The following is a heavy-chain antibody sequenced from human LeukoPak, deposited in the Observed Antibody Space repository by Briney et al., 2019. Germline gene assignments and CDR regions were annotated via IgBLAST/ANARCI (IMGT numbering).Heavy chain of an antibody. V-gene: IGHV3-23*01. Sequence: GGSLRLSCAASGFSFSSYGMHWVRQAPGKGLEWVSAISGSGGSTYYADSVKGRFTISRDNSKNTLYLQMNSLRAEDTAVYYCAKSRSGWYFDLWGRGTLVTVSS. D-gene: IGHD3-10*01. CDR2: ISGSGGST. CDR1: GFSFSSYG. J-gene: IGHJ2*01. CDR3: AKSRSGWYFDL.